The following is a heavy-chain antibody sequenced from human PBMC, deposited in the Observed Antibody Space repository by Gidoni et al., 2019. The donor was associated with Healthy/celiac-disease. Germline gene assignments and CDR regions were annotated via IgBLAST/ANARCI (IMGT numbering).Heavy chain of an antibody. D-gene: IGHD6-13*01. CDR3: AKVTRSSSWKGHFDY. CDR2: ISGSGGST. V-gene: IGHV3-23*01. Sequence: EVQLLESGGGLVQPGGSLRLSCAASGFTFSSYAMSWVRQAPGKGLEWVSAISGSGGSTYYADAVKGRFTISRDNSKNTLYLQMNSLRAEDTAVYYCAKVTRSSSWKGHFDYWGQGTLVTVSS. J-gene: IGHJ4*02. CDR1: GFTFSSYA.